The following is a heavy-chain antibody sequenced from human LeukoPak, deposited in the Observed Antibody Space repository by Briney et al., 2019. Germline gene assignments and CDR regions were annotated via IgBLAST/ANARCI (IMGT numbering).Heavy chain of an antibody. D-gene: IGHD5-24*01. CDR2: IYHSGST. CDR3: TRSGRGGYSSGWYFDS. V-gene: IGHV4-38-2*02. J-gene: IGHJ4*02. Sequence: PSETLSLTCSVSGYSISSGYYWGCVRQYPGKGLEWVASIYHSGSTYKNPSLKSRVTLSVDASKYQFSLKLSSVTAADTAVYYCTRSGRGGYSSGWYFDSWGQGTLVTVSS. CDR1: GYSISSGYY.